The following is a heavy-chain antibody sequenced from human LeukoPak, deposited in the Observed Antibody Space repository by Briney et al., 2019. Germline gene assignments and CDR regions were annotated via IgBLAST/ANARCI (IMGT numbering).Heavy chain of an antibody. V-gene: IGHV3-33*08. CDR3: ASGGSSGYYGY. Sequence: PGGSLRLSCAASGFTFSSYSMNWVRQAPGKGLEWVAVIWYDGSNKYYADSVKGRFTISRDNSKNTLYLQMNSLRAEDTAVYYCASGGSSGYYGYWGQGTLVTVSS. CDR1: GFTFSSYS. J-gene: IGHJ4*02. D-gene: IGHD3-22*01. CDR2: IWYDGSNK.